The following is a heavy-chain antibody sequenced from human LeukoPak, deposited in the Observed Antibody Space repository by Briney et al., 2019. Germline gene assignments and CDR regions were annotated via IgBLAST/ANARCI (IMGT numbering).Heavy chain of an antibody. CDR2: INPNSGGT. J-gene: IGHJ4*02. CDR1: GYTFTGYY. V-gene: IGHV1-2*02. CDR3: ARDRRYDFWSGYSNY. D-gene: IGHD3-3*01. Sequence: ASVKVSCKASGYTFTGYYMRWVRQAPGQGLEWMGWINPNSGGTNYAQKFQGRVTMTRDTSISTAYMELSRLRSDDTAVYYCARDRRYDFWSGYSNYWGQGTLVTVSS.